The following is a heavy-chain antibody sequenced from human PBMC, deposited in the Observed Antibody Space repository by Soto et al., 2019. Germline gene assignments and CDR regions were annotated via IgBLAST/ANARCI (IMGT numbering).Heavy chain of an antibody. CDR2: IYHIGSP. J-gene: IGHJ5*02. CDR1: GRSVSSGGYY. V-gene: IGHV4-31*03. Sequence: QVQLQESGPGLVKPSQTLSLTCTVSGRSVSSGGYYWTWIRQHPGRVLQWIGYIYHIGSPYYNPSLESRVTRSLDTSKNQFSLNLTSVTAADTAIYYCVRDRAMDSSGHWFDTWGQGTLVSVSS. D-gene: IGHD3-22*01. CDR3: VRDRAMDSSGHWFDT.